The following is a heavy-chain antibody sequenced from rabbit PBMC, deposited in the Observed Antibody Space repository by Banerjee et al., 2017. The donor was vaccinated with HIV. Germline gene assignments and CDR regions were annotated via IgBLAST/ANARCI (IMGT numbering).Heavy chain of an antibody. CDR1: GFDFSSYY. CDR3: ARDDAGSYHYFNL. J-gene: IGHJ4*01. D-gene: IGHD4-2*01. CDR2: IDPVFGST. V-gene: IGHV1S7*01. Sequence: QLKESGGGLVQPGGSLKLSCKASGFDFSSYYMSWVRQAPGKGLEWIGYIDPVFGSTYYASWVNGRFTISSHNAQNTLYLQLNSLTAADTATYFCARDDAGSYHYFNLWGPGTLVTVS.